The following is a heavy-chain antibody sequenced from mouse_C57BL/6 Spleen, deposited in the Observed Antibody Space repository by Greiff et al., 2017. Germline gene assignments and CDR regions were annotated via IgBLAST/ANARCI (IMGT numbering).Heavy chain of an antibody. J-gene: IGHJ2*01. V-gene: IGHV3-6*01. D-gene: IGHD1-1*01. CDR1: GYSITSGYY. CDR3: ARDPNYYEFDY. Sequence: EVKLMESGPGLVKPSQSLSLTCSVTGYSITSGYYWNWIRQFPGNKLEWMGYISYDGSTNYNPSTKNRIAITRDTSKNQFFLKLNSVTTEDTATYYCARDPNYYEFDYWGQGTTLTVSS. CDR2: ISYDGST.